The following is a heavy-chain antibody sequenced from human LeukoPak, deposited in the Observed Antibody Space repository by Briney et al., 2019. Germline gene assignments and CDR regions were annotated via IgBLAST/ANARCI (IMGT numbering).Heavy chain of an antibody. CDR2: ISYDGSNK. J-gene: IGHJ3*02. CDR1: GFTFSSYA. V-gene: IGHV3-30-3*01. Sequence: GGSLRLSCAASGFTFSSYAMHWVRQAPGKGLEWVALISYDGSNKYDPDSVKGRFTISRDNSKNTLYLQMSSLRAEDTAVYYRARDYRSYSYGRGALDIWGQGTMVTVSS. D-gene: IGHD5-18*01. CDR3: ARDYRSYSYGRGALDI.